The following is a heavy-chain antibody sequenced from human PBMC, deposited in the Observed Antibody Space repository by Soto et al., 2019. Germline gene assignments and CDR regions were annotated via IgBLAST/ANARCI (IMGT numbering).Heavy chain of an antibody. Sequence: PSETLSLTCTVSGGSISSYYWSWIRQPPGKGLEWIGYIYYSGSTNYNPSLKSRVTISVDTSKNQFSLKLSSVTAADTAVYYCARRKFGSSNWFDPWGQGTLVTVSS. CDR3: ARRKFGSSNWFDP. V-gene: IGHV4-59*01. D-gene: IGHD3-16*01. CDR1: GGSISSYY. CDR2: IYYSGST. J-gene: IGHJ5*02.